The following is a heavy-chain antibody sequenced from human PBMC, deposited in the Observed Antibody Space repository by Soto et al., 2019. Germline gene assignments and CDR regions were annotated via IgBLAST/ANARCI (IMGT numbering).Heavy chain of an antibody. D-gene: IGHD6-6*01. CDR2: ISAYNGNT. CDR3: ARDARWAIAARPSDDGAFDI. CDR1: GYTFTSYG. J-gene: IGHJ3*02. V-gene: IGHV1-18*04. Sequence: QVQLVQSGAEVKKPGASVKVSCKASGYTFTSYGISWVRQAPGQGLEWMGWISAYNGNTNYAQKLQGRVTMTTDTSTSTAYMELRSLRSDDTAVYYCARDARWAIAARPSDDGAFDIWGQGTMVTVSS.